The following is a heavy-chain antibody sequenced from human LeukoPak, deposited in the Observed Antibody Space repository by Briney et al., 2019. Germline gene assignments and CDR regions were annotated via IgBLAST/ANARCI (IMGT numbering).Heavy chain of an antibody. V-gene: IGHV3-48*02. CDR1: GFTFSSYS. CDR2: ISSTRGTI. J-gene: IGHJ4*02. CDR3: ARSMTTVTRAYHFDY. D-gene: IGHD4-17*01. Sequence: GGPLRLSCAASGFTFSSYSMNWVRQAPGKGLEWISYISSTRGTIYYADSVKGRFTISRDNAKNSLYLQMNSLRDEDTAVYYCARSMTTVTRAYHFDYWGQGTLVTVSS.